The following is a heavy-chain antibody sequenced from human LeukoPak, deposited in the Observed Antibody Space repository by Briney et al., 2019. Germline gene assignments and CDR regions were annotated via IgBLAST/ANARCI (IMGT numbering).Heavy chain of an antibody. CDR1: GYTFTGYY. CDR3: ARVEVGDYVWGSYRL. J-gene: IGHJ4*02. D-gene: IGHD3-16*02. CDR2: INPNSGGT. Sequence: ASVKVSCKASGYTFTGYYMHWVRQAPGQGLEWMGWINPNSGGTNYAQKFQGRVTMTRDTSISTAYMELSRLRSDDTAVYYCARVEVGDYVWGSYRLWGQGILVTVSS. V-gene: IGHV1-2*02.